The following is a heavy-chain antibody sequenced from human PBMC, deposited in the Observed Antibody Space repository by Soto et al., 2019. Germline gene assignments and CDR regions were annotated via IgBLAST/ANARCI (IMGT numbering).Heavy chain of an antibody. CDR1: GDSVSSTSVA. V-gene: IGHV6-1*01. Sequence: SQTLSLTCAISGDSVSSTSVAWNWIRQSPSRGLEWLGRTYYKSKWYNDYAVSVKSRITINPDTSKNQFSLQLNSVTPDDAAVYFCSRGKLERRPLFDYWGQGTLVTVSS. CDR3: SRGKLERRPLFDY. CDR2: TYYKSKWYN. D-gene: IGHD1-1*01. J-gene: IGHJ4*02.